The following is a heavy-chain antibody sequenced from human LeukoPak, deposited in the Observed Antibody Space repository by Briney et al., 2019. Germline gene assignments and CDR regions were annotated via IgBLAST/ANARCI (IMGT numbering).Heavy chain of an antibody. CDR2: IRYDGSNK. CDR3: ALLWFGELPDFDY. V-gene: IGHV3-30*02. D-gene: IGHD3-10*01. J-gene: IGHJ4*02. CDR1: GFTFSNYW. Sequence: GGSLRLSCAASGFTFSNYWMHWVRQAPGKGPEWVAFIRYDGSNKYYADSVKGRFTISRDNSKNTLYLQMNSLRAEDTAVYYCALLWFGELPDFDYWGQGTLVTVSS.